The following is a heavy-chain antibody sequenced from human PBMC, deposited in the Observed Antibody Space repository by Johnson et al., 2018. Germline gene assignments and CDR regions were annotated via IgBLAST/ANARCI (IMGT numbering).Heavy chain of an antibody. Sequence: QVQLVQSGGGVVQPGGSLRLSCAASGFTFSSYGMHWVRQAPGKGLEWVAVIWYDGSNKYYADSVKGRFTISRDNSKNTLYLQMNSLRGGDTAVYYWARAVGYSFNVLAFDIWGQGPMVPVS. CDR3: ARAVGYSFNVLAFDI. V-gene: IGHV3-33*01. CDR2: IWYDGSNK. J-gene: IGHJ3*02. CDR1: GFTFSSYG. D-gene: IGHD4-23*01.